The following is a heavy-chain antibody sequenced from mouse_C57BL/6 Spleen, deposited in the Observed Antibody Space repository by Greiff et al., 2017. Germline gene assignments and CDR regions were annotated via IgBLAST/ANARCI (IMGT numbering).Heavy chain of an antibody. CDR3: TTSDSSGLYFDY. CDR1: GFNIKDYY. J-gene: IGHJ2*01. Sequence: EVKLMESGAELVRPGASVKLSCTASGFNIKDYYMHWVKQRPEQGLEWIGRIDPEDGDTEYAPKFQGKATMTADTSSNTAYLQLSSLTSEDTAVYYCTTSDSSGLYFDYWGKGTTLTVSS. V-gene: IGHV14-1*01. D-gene: IGHD3-2*02. CDR2: IDPEDGDT.